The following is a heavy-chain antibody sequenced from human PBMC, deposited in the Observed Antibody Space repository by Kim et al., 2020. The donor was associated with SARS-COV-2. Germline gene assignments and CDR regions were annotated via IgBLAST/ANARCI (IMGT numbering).Heavy chain of an antibody. CDR1: GFTFSSYA. V-gene: IGHV3-30*04. J-gene: IGHJ4*02. CDR2: ISYDGSNK. CDR3: AREQFYGSGRARGGYFDY. D-gene: IGHD3-10*01. Sequence: GGSLRLSCAASGFTFSSYAMHWVRQAPGKGLEWVAVISYDGSNKYYADSVKGRFTISRDNSKNTLYLQMNSLRAEDTAVYYCAREQFYGSGRARGGYFDYWGQGTLVTVSS.